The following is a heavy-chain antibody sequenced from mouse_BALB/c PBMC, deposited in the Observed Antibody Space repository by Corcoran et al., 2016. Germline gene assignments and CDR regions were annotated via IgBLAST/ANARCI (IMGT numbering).Heavy chain of an antibody. CDR2: IDPANGNT. CDR3: VYGNWFAY. D-gene: IGHD2-1*01. CDR1: GFNIKDTY. Sequence: EVQLQQSGAELVKPGASVKLSCTASGFNIKDTYMHWVKQRPEQGLEWIGRIDPANGNTKYDPKFQGKATITADTSSNTAYLQLSSLTSEDTAVYYCVYGNWFAYWGQGTLVTVSA. V-gene: IGHV14-3*02. J-gene: IGHJ3*01.